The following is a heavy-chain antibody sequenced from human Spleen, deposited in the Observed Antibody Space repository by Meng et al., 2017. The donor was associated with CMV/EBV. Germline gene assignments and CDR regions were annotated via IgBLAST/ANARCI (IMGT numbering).Heavy chain of an antibody. CDR2: ISSSGSTI. CDR1: GFTFSSYG. D-gene: IGHD5-12*01. Sequence: GGSLRLSCAASGFTFSSYGMHWVRQAPGKGLEWVSYISSSGSTIYYADSVKGRFTISRDNAKNSLYLQMNSLRAEDTAVYYCARRLHPAPDPYFDYWGQGTLVTVSS. CDR3: ARRLHPAPDPYFDY. J-gene: IGHJ4*02. V-gene: IGHV3-48*04.